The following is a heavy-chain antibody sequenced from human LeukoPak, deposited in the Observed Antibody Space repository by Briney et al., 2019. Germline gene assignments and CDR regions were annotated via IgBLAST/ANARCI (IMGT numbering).Heavy chain of an antibody. Sequence: GGSLRLSCAASGFTVSSNYMSWVRQAPGKGLEWVSVIYSGGSTYYADSVKGRFTISRDNAKNSVFLQMNTLRAEDTAVYYCARDSYMFGSDYWGQGTLVTVSS. V-gene: IGHV3-66*01. CDR3: ARDSYMFGSDY. J-gene: IGHJ4*02. CDR1: GFTVSSNY. D-gene: IGHD3-10*02. CDR2: IYSGGST.